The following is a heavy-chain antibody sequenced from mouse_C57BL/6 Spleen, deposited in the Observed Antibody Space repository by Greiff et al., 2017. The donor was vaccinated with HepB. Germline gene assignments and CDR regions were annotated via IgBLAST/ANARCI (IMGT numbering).Heavy chain of an antibody. Sequence: EVQGVESGGGLVKPGGSLKLSCAASGFTFSSYAMSWVRQTPEKRLEWVATISDGGSYTYYPDNVKGRFTISRDNAKNNLYLQMSHLKSEDTAMYYCARDSSGYRGYFDYWGQGTTLTVSS. V-gene: IGHV5-4*01. D-gene: IGHD3-2*02. J-gene: IGHJ2*01. CDR2: ISDGGSYT. CDR3: ARDSSGYRGYFDY. CDR1: GFTFSSYA.